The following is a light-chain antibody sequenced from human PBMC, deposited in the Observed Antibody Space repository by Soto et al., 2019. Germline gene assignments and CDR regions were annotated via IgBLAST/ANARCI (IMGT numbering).Light chain of an antibody. CDR3: QQSYSTYPT. V-gene: IGKV1-39*01. CDR1: QSISSY. CDR2: AVS. Sequence: DIQMTQSPSSLSASVGDRVTITCRASQSISSYLNWYQQKPGKAPKLLIRAVSSLQTGVPSRFSGTRSATDFTLSISSLQPDDVGTYYCQQSYSTYPTFGQGTKVDI. J-gene: IGKJ1*01.